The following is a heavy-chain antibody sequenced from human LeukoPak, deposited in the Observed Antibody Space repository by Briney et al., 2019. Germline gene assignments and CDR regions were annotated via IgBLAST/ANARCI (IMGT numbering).Heavy chain of an antibody. CDR3: AGHGGGGESYPRVFDY. CDR2: IYYSGST. D-gene: IGHD1-26*01. CDR1: GGSISSYY. V-gene: IGHV4-59*08. Sequence: SETLSLTCTVSGGSISSYYWSWIRQPPGKGLEWIGYIYYSGSTNYNPSLKSRVTISVDTSKNQFSLKLSSVTAADTAVYYCAGHGGGGESYPRVFDYWGQGTLVTVSS. J-gene: IGHJ4*02.